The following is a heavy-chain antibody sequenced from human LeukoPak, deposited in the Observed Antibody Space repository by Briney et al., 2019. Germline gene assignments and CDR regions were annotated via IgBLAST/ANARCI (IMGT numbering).Heavy chain of an antibody. V-gene: IGHV3-30*18. Sequence: GGSLRLSCAASGFTFSSYGMHWVRQAPGKGLEWVAVISYDGSNKYYADSVKGRFTISRDNSKNTLYLQMNSLRAEDTAVYYCAKGGITMIVVVTGLDPWGQGTLVTVSS. CDR1: GFTFSSYG. D-gene: IGHD3-22*01. J-gene: IGHJ5*02. CDR2: ISYDGSNK. CDR3: AKGGITMIVVVTGLDP.